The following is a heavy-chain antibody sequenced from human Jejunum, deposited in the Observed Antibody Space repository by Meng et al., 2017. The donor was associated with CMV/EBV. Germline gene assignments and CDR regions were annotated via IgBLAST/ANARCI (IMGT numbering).Heavy chain of an antibody. J-gene: IGHJ4*02. CDR3: ARGGYSSSSGEYDY. D-gene: IGHD6-6*01. CDR2: IDGNGGST. Sequence: GFTFDDYGMTWVRQGPGKGPEWISGIDGNGGSTAYADSVNGRFTISRDNAKNSLYLQMNSLRAEDTALYYCARGGYSSSSGEYDYWGQGTLVTVSS. V-gene: IGHV3-20*03. CDR1: GFTFDDYG.